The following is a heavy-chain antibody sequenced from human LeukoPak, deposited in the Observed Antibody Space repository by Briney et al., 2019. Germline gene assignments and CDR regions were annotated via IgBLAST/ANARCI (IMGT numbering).Heavy chain of an antibody. Sequence: ASVKVSCKASGYTFTSCDINWVRQATGQGPEWMGWMNPNSGNTGYAQKFQGRVTMTRNTSISTAYMEVSSLRSEDTAVYYCARARAFYGDYPYYFDYWGQGTLVTVSS. D-gene: IGHD4-17*01. CDR3: ARARAFYGDYPYYFDY. CDR2: MNPNSGNT. V-gene: IGHV1-8*01. CDR1: GYTFTSCD. J-gene: IGHJ4*02.